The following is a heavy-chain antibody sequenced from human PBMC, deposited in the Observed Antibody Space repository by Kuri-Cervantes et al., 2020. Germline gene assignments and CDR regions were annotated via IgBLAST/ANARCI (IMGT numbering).Heavy chain of an antibody. CDR2: ISSSSSTI. CDR3: ARDPGTTVVIRDAFDI. V-gene: IGHV3-48*01. J-gene: IGHJ3*02. Sequence: GGSLRLSCAASGFTFSSYSMNWVRQAPGKGLERVSYISSSSSTIYYADSVKGRFTISRDNAKNSLYLQMNSLRAEDTAVYYCARDPGTTVVIRDAFDIWGQGTMVTVSS. D-gene: IGHD4-23*01. CDR1: GFTFSSYS.